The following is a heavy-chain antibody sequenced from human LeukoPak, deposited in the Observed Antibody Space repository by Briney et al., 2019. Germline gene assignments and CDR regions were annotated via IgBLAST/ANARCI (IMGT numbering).Heavy chain of an antibody. CDR2: ISYSGST. D-gene: IGHD2-15*01. J-gene: IGHJ4*02. Sequence: KPSETLSLTCTVSGGSISSSNYFWGWIRQPPGKGLEWIGSISYSGSTYYNPSLKSRVTISVGTSKNQFSLKLNSVTAADSAMYYCARSVNIVVEYYFDYWGQGTLVTVSS. V-gene: IGHV4-39*01. CDR3: ARSVNIVVEYYFDY. CDR1: GGSISSSNYF.